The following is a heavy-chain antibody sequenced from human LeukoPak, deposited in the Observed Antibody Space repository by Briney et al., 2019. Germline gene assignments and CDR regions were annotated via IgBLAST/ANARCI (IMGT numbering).Heavy chain of an antibody. Sequence: ASVKVSCKASGYTFTSYGISWVRQAPGQGLEWMGWISAYNGNTNYAQKLQGRVTMTTDTSTSTAYMELRSLRSDDTAVYYCARDTAWFGELLSWFDPWGQGTLDTVSS. J-gene: IGHJ5*02. CDR1: GYTFTSYG. D-gene: IGHD3-10*01. CDR3: ARDTAWFGELLSWFDP. V-gene: IGHV1-18*04. CDR2: ISAYNGNT.